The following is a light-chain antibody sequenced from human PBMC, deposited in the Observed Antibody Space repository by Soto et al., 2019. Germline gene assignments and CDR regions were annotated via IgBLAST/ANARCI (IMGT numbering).Light chain of an antibody. J-gene: IGLJ1*01. CDR2: DVS. CDR3: DSYTSSSPFGYV. CDR1: SSDVGGYNY. Sequence: QSVLTQPASVSGSPGQSITISCTGTSSDVGGYNYVSWYQQHPGKAPKLMIYDVSNRPSGVSNRFSGSKSGNTASLTISGLQVEDEADYDGDSYTSSSPFGYVSGTGPKVPAL. V-gene: IGLV2-14*01.